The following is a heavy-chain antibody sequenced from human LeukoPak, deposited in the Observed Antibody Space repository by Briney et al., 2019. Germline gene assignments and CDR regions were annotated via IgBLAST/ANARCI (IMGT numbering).Heavy chain of an antibody. CDR3: ARREGYWSGGSCWYVDY. Sequence: GESLKISCKGSGYSFTNYWIGWVRQMPGKGLEWMGIIYPGDSDTRYSPSFQGQVTISADKSISTAYLQWGSLKASDTAMYYCARREGYWSGGSCWYVDYWGQGTLVTVSS. CDR2: IYPGDSDT. CDR1: GYSFTNYW. D-gene: IGHD2-15*01. V-gene: IGHV5-51*01. J-gene: IGHJ4*02.